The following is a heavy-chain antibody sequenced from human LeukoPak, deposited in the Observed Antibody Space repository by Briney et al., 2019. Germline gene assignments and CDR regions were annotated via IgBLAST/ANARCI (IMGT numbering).Heavy chain of an antibody. CDR3: ARGYDFWSGYPY. D-gene: IGHD3-3*01. V-gene: IGHV4-34*01. J-gene: IGHJ4*02. CDR1: GGSFSGYC. Sequence: PSETLSLTCAVYGGSFSGYCWSWVRQPPGKGLEWIGEINHSGSTNYNPSLKSRVTISVDTSKNQFSLKLSSVTAADTAVYYCARGYDFWSGYPYWGQGTLVTVSS. CDR2: INHSGST.